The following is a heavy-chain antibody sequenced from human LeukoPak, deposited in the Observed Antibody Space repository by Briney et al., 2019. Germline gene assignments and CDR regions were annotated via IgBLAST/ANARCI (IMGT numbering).Heavy chain of an antibody. J-gene: IGHJ4*02. CDR3: ARVQRRGYSYDFGY. D-gene: IGHD5-18*01. Sequence: ASVKVSCKASGYIFTGYYMHWVRQAPGQGLEWMGWINPNTGGTNYAQKFQGRVTMTRDTSVSTAYMELSRLRSDDTAVYYCARVQRRGYSYDFGYWGQGTLVTVSS. V-gene: IGHV1-2*02. CDR2: INPNTGGT. CDR1: GYIFTGYY.